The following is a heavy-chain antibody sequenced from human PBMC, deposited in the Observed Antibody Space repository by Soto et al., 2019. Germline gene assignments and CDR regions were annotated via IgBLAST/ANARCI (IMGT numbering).Heavy chain of an antibody. V-gene: IGHV1-3*01. CDR1: GETFSRSA. CDR3: ARYGPGWYFDH. CDR2: IHAGNGNT. Sequence: QVQLVQSGAEVKKPGASGKVSCKTSGETFSRSAIHWVRQVPGQRPEWMGWIHAGNGNTKYSQKFQDRLTVTRDTSASTAYMELSSLRSEDTGIYYCARYGPGWYFDHWGQGTLVTVSS. J-gene: IGHJ4*02. D-gene: IGHD6-19*01.